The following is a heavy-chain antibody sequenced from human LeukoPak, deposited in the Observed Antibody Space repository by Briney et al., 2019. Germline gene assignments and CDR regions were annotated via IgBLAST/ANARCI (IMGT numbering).Heavy chain of an antibody. CDR1: GGSFSAYY. V-gene: IGHV4-34*01. J-gene: IGHJ5*02. D-gene: IGHD5-18*01. Sequence: SETLSLTCAVYGGSFSAYYWTWIRQPPGKGLEWIGEINHSGSSNYNSSLRSRVTISVDTSYKQFSLRLSSVTAADTAVYYCAPRGDIEHSYVYGKWFDPWVQGTRVTVSS. CDR2: INHSGSS. CDR3: APRGDIEHSYVYGKWFDP.